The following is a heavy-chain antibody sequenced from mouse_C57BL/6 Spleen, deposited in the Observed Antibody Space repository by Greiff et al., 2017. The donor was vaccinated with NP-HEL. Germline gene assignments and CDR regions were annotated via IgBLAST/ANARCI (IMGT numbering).Heavy chain of an antibody. D-gene: IGHD1-1*01. CDR3: AREYYGSLDY. J-gene: IGHJ2*01. Sequence: VQLKESGPGLVKPSQSLSLTCSVTGYSITSGYYWNWIRQFPGNKLEWMGYISYDGSNNYNPSLKNRISITRDTSKNQFVLKLNSVTTEDTATYYCAREYYGSLDYWGQGTTLTVSS. CDR2: ISYDGSN. CDR1: GYSITSGYY. V-gene: IGHV3-6*01.